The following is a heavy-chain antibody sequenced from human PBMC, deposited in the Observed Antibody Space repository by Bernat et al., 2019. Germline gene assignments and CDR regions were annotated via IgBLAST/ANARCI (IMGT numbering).Heavy chain of an antibody. D-gene: IGHD3-22*01. CDR1: GGSISSYY. Sequence: QVQLQESGPGLVKPSETLSLTCTVSGGSISSYYWSWIRQPPGKGLEWIGYIYYSGSTNYNPSLKSRVTISVDTSKNQFSLKLSSVTAADTAVYYCARDYYDSSGYRYFDYWGQGTLVTVSS. CDR2: IYYSGST. CDR3: ARDYYDSSGYRYFDY. J-gene: IGHJ4*02. V-gene: IGHV4-59*01.